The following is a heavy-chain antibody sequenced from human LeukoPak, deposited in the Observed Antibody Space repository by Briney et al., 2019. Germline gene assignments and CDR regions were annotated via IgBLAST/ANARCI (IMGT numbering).Heavy chain of an antibody. CDR3: ARARSSYGYGDAFDI. D-gene: IGHD5-18*01. CDR1: GGSISSYY. Sequence: SETLSLTCTVSGGSISSYYWNWIRQPPGKGLEWVGYIYYSGSTNYNPSLKSRVTISVDTSKNQFSLNLTSVTAADTAVYYCARARSSYGYGDAFDIWGQGTMVTVSS. CDR2: IYYSGST. V-gene: IGHV4-59*01. J-gene: IGHJ3*02.